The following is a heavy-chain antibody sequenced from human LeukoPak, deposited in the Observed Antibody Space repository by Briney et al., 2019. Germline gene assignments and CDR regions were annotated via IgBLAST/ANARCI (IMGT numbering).Heavy chain of an antibody. D-gene: IGHD6-13*01. CDR2: INPNSGGT. CDR3: AALAAAGKVGY. V-gene: IGHV1-2*02. Sequence: ASVKVSCQASGYTYTGYYMHWGRQAPGQGLEWMGWINPNSGGTNYAQKFQGRVTMTRDTSISTAYMELSRLRSDDTAVYYCAALAAAGKVGYWGQGTLVTVSS. J-gene: IGHJ4*02. CDR1: GYTYTGYY.